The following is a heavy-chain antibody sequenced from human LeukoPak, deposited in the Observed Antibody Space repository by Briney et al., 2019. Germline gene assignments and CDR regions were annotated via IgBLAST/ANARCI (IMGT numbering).Heavy chain of an antibody. CDR3: ARGYSYGYQVDY. D-gene: IGHD5-18*01. CDR2: ISTSSNTI. CDR1: GFTFNTYS. Sequence: GGSLRLSCAASGFTFNTYSMNWVRQAPGKGLEWVSYISTSSNTIYYADSVKGRFTISRDNAKNSLYLQMNSLRAEDTAVYYCARGYSYGYQVDYWGQGTLVTVSS. J-gene: IGHJ4*02. V-gene: IGHV3-48*01.